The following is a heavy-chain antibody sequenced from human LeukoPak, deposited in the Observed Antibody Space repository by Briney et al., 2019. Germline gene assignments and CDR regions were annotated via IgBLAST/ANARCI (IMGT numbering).Heavy chain of an antibody. D-gene: IGHD3-22*01. CDR1: GFTVSRNY. J-gene: IGHJ3*02. V-gene: IGHV3-53*01. CDR2: ISSGGNT. Sequence: GGSLRLSCAASGFTVSRNYMSWVRQAPGKGLEWVSVISSGGNTYHTDSVKGRFTISRDNSKNTLYPQMSSLRVEDTAVYYCARNDRGAFDIWGQGTMVTVSS. CDR3: ARNDRGAFDI.